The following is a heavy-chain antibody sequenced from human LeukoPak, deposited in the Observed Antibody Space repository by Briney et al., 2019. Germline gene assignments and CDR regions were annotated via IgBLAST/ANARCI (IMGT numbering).Heavy chain of an antibody. D-gene: IGHD3-10*01. V-gene: IGHV4-34*01. CDR2: INHSGST. CDR1: GGSFSGYY. CDR3: ARRLHYYGSGNWFDP. J-gene: IGHJ5*02. Sequence: SETLSLTCAAYGGSFSGYYWSWIRQPPRKGLEWIGEINHSGSTNYNPSLKSRVTISVDTSKNQFSLKLSSVTAADTAVYYCARRLHYYGSGNWFDPWGQGTLVTVSS.